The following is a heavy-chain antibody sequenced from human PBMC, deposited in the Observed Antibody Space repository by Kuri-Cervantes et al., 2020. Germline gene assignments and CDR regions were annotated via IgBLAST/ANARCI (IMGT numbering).Heavy chain of an antibody. D-gene: IGHD6-19*01. CDR3: ARSPSSGWYGFN. J-gene: IGHJ4*02. CDR2: IYPGDSDT. V-gene: IGHV5-51*06. Sequence: GESLKISCEGSGYSFTSYWIGWVRQMPGKGLKWMGIIYPGDSDTRYSPPFQGQVTISANKSISTAYLQCSSLKASDTAMYYCARSPSSGWYGFNWGQGTLVTVSS. CDR1: GYSFTSYW.